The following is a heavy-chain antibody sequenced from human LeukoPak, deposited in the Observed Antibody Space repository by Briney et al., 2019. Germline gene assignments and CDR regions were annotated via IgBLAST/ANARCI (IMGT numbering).Heavy chain of an antibody. Sequence: GGSLRLSCAASGFTFSSYGMHWVRQAPGKGLEWVAFIRYDGSNKYYADSVKGRFTISRDNSKNTLYLQMNSLRAEDTAVYYCAKGRVDYGGNSNWGQGTLVTVSS. J-gene: IGHJ4*02. CDR2: IRYDGSNK. D-gene: IGHD4-23*01. V-gene: IGHV3-30*02. CDR3: AKGRVDYGGNSN. CDR1: GFTFSSYG.